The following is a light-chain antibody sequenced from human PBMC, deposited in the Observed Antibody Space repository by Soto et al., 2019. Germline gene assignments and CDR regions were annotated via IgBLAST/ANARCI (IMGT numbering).Light chain of an antibody. CDR3: QQYNNWPPIT. Sequence: EIVMTQSPATLSVSPGERATLSCRASQSVSSNLAWYQQKPGHAPRLLIYGASTRATGIPARFSGSGSGTEFTLNISRLQSEDFAVYYCQQYNNWPPITFGQGTRLEIK. V-gene: IGKV3-15*01. J-gene: IGKJ5*01. CDR2: GAS. CDR1: QSVSSN.